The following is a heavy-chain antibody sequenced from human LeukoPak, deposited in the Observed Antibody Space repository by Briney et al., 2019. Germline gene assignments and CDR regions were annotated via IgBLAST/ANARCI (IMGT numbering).Heavy chain of an antibody. J-gene: IGHJ4*02. CDR1: GDSISNNY. CDR2: ISTSGST. V-gene: IGHV4-4*07. CDR3: ARDYPPRY. Sequence: SETLSLICTVSGDSISNNYWSWTRQPAGKGLEWIGRISTSGSTNYNPSLKSRVTMSVDTSKNQFSLKMNSVTAADTAVYYCARDYPPRYWGQGTLVTVAS.